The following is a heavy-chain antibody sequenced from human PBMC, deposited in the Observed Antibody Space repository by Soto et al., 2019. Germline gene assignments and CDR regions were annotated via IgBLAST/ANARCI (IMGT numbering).Heavy chain of an antibody. V-gene: IGHV4-39*01. Sequence: QLQLQESGPGLVKPSETLSLTCTVSGGSISSSSYYWGWIRQPPGKGLEWIGSIYYSGSTYYNPSLKSRVTISVDTSKNPFSLKLSSVTAADTAVYYCARQDSSSWYDAFDIWGQGTMVTVSS. D-gene: IGHD6-13*01. J-gene: IGHJ3*02. CDR2: IYYSGST. CDR1: GGSISSSSYY. CDR3: ARQDSSSWYDAFDI.